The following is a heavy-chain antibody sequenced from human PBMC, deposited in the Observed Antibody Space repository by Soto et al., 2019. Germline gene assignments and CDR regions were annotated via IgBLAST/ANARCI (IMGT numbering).Heavy chain of an antibody. Sequence: EVQQVESGGGLVKPGGSVRLSCEASGFTFTSDSMTWVRQAPGKGLEWVSSISSHGRDIFYADSVKGRFTISRDNAKDSLHLQMNSLTGEDSAVYYCARGAALAGKLDLWGQGTLVTVSS. CDR1: GFTFTSDS. CDR3: ARGAALAGKLDL. V-gene: IGHV3-21*06. D-gene: IGHD6-19*01. CDR2: ISSHGRDI. J-gene: IGHJ4*02.